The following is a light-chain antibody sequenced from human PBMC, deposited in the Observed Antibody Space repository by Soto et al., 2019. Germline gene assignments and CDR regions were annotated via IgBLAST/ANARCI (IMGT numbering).Light chain of an antibody. J-gene: IGKJ1*01. CDR2: GAS. CDR1: QSVASKY. V-gene: IGKV3-20*01. Sequence: EIVLTQSPGTLSLSPGERATLSCRASQSVASKYLAWYQHKPGQAPRLLIYGASNRATGIPDRFGGSGSGTDFTLTISRPEPEDSAVYYCQQAWTFGQGTKVEIK. CDR3: QQAWT.